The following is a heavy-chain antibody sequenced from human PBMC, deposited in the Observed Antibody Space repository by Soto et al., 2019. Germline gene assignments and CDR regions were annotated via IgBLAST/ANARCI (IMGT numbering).Heavy chain of an antibody. CDR1: GGSISSGDYY. J-gene: IGHJ4*02. CDR3: ARVITIFGVVSDFGY. Sequence: PAETLSLTCPFSGGSISSGDYYWSWIRQPPGKGLERIGYIYYSGSTYYNPSLKGRVTISVDTSKNQFSLKLSSVTAADTALYYCARVITIFGVVSDFGYWGQGTLVTVSS. D-gene: IGHD3-3*01. V-gene: IGHV4-30-4*01. CDR2: IYYSGST.